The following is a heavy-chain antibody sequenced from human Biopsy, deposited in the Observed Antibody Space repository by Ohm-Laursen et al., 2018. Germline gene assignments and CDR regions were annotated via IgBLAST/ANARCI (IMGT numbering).Heavy chain of an antibody. Sequence: SETLSLTCVVFGFSISSGHYWAWIRQPPGKGLEWIGTISHSGNTYYNPSLKTRVTMSLDTSKNQFSLRLSSVTAVDTAIYYCARIIVRSSGSPNYFDYWGQGTLVTVSS. CDR1: GFSISSGHY. V-gene: IGHV4-38-2*01. CDR2: ISHSGNT. CDR3: ARIIVRSSGSPNYFDY. D-gene: IGHD3-22*01. J-gene: IGHJ4*02.